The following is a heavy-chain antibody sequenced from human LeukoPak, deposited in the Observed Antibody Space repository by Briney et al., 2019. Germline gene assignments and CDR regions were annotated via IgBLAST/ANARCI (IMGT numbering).Heavy chain of an antibody. CDR2: IYPVDSET. J-gene: IGHJ4*02. CDR1: GYTYTKSW. V-gene: IGHV5-51*01. CDR3: ARQGCTTTSCHTIDY. Sequence: PGESLKISCKGSGYTYTKSWIAWVRQMPGKGLELMGIIYPVDSETRYSPSFQGQVTISVDKSISTAYLQWSSLKASDTAMYYCARQGCTTTSCHTIDYWGQGTLVTVSS. D-gene: IGHD2-2*02.